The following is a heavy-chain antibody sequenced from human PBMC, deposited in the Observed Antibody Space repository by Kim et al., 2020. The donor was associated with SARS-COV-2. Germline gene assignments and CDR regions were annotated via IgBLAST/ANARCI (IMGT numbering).Heavy chain of an antibody. V-gene: IGHV3-49*03. CDR1: GFTFGDYA. D-gene: IGHD3-16*01. CDR2: IRSKAYGGTT. Sequence: GGSLRLSCTASGFTFGDYAMSWFRQAPGKGLEWVGFIRSKAYGGTTEYAASVXGRFTISRDDSKSIAYLQMNSLKTEDTAVYYCTRDPYTMATTDFDYWGQGTLVTVXX. J-gene: IGHJ4*02. CDR3: TRDPYTMATTDFDY.